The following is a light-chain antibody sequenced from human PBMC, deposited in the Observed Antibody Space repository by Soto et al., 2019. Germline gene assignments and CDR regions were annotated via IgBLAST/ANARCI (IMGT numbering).Light chain of an antibody. V-gene: IGKV3-15*01. J-gene: IGKJ4*01. CDR3: QQYNNWPPVT. CDR2: GAS. Sequence: EVVMTQSPATLSVSPGERATLSCRASQSVSSNLAWYQQKPGQAPRLLIYGASTRATDIPARFSGSGSGTEFTLTISSLQSADFAVYYCQQYNNWPPVTFGGGTKVEIK. CDR1: QSVSSN.